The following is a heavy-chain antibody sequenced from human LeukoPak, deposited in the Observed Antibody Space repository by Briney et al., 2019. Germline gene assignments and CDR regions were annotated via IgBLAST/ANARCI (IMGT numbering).Heavy chain of an antibody. CDR3: ARASSGSFYYFDY. J-gene: IGHJ4*02. Sequence: SETLSLTCTVSGGSINSHYWSWIRQPAGKGLEWIGRISNSGSTNYNPSLKSRVTMSVDTAKNQFSLKLSSVTAADTAVYYCARASSGSFYYFDYWGQGTLVTVSS. V-gene: IGHV4-4*07. CDR2: ISNSGST. CDR1: GGSINSHY. D-gene: IGHD3-22*01.